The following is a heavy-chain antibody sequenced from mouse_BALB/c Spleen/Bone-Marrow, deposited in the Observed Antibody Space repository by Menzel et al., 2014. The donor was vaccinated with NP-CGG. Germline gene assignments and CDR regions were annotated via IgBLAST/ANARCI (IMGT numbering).Heavy chain of an antibody. Sequence: QVQLQQSGAELARPGASVKMSCKASGYTFTSYTMHWVKQRPGQGLEWVGYINLSSGYTNYNQKFKDKATLTADKSSSTAYMQLSSLTSEDSAVYYCARSLRWYFDVWGAGTTVTVSS. CDR3: ARSLRWYFDV. J-gene: IGHJ1*01. V-gene: IGHV1-4*01. D-gene: IGHD1-1*01. CDR2: INLSSGYT. CDR1: GYTFTSYT.